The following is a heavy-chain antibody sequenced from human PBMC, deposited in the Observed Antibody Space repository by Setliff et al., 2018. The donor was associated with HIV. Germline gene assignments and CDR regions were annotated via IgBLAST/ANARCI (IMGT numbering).Heavy chain of an antibody. CDR2: IYTSGST. J-gene: IGHJ4*02. CDR3: ARAPTVVTLLDY. V-gene: IGHV4-4*07. CDR1: GGSISGYF. D-gene: IGHD4-17*01. Sequence: SETLSLTCNVSGGSISGYFWTWIRQPAGKGLEWIGRIYTSGSTNYNASLKSRLSISRDTSKNQFSLKLSSVTAADTAVYYCARAPTVVTLLDYWGQGTLVTVSS.